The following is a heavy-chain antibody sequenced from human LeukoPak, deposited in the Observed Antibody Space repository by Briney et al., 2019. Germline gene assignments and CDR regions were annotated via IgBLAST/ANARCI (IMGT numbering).Heavy chain of an antibody. V-gene: IGHV1-18*01. D-gene: IGHD1-1*01. J-gene: IGHJ4*02. CDR1: AYTFTNYH. Sequence: GASVKVSCKASAYTFTNYHFVWVRQAPGQGLEWMGWISTYSGNTYYAQRLRDRVSMTTDTSTRTAFMELRSLRSDDTAVYFCATTAGQGTVFDSWGQGTPVTVSS. CDR2: ISTYSGNT. CDR3: ATTAGQGTVFDS.